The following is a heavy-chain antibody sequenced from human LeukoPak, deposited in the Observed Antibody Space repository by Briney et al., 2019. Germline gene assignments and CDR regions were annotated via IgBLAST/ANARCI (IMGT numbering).Heavy chain of an antibody. CDR3: ARDRLIQRSLQYYYYHMDV. CDR1: GGTFSSYA. CDR2: IIPIFGTA. J-gene: IGHJ6*03. V-gene: IGHV1-69*06. Sequence: ASVKVSCKASGGTFSSYAISWVRQAPGQGLEWMGGIIPIFGTANYAQKFQGRVTITADKSTSTAYMELSSLRSEDTAVYYCARDRLIQRSLQYYYYHMDVWGKGTTVTVSS. D-gene: IGHD5-24*01.